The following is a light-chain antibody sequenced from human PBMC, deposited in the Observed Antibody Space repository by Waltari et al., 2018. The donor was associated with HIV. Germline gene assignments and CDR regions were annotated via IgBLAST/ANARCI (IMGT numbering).Light chain of an antibody. Sequence: QSVLTQPPSASGTPGPRVTISCSGRSSNIGRNTVTWYQQLPGTAPKLLIYSNNQRPSGVPDRFSGSKSGTSASLAISGLQSEDEADYYCAAWDDSLNGPWVFGGGTKLTVL. V-gene: IGLV1-44*01. CDR3: AAWDDSLNGPWV. CDR1: SSNIGRNT. J-gene: IGLJ3*02. CDR2: SNN.